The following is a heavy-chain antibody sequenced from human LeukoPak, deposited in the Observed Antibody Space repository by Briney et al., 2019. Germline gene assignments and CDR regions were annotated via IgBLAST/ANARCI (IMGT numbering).Heavy chain of an antibody. D-gene: IGHD2-15*01. V-gene: IGHV4-59*01. CDR2: ISYTGST. J-gene: IGHJ4*02. CDR1: GGSISSYY. CDR3: AREHCSGGTCYRNFFDY. Sequence: SSETLSLTCTVSGGSISSYYWSWIRQPPGKGLEWIGYISYTGSTNYNPSLKSRVTIPVDTSKNHFSLKLSSVTAADTAVYYCAREHCSGGTCYRNFFDYWGQGTLVTVSS.